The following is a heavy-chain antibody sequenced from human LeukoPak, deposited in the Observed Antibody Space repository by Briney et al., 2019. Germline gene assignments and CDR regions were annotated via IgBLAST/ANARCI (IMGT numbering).Heavy chain of an antibody. CDR1: GGSFSGYY. V-gene: IGHV4-34*01. D-gene: IGHD6-13*01. CDR3: ARTAAAGLASDY. Sequence: SETLSLTCAVYGGSFSGYYWSWIRQPPGKGLEWIGEINHSGSTNYNPSLKSRVTISVDTSKNQFSLKLSSVTAADTAVYYCARTAAAGLASDYWGQGTLVTDSS. J-gene: IGHJ4*02. CDR2: INHSGST.